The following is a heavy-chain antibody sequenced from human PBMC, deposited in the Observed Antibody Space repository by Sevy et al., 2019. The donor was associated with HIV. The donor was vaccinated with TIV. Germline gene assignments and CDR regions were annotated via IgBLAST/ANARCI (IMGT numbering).Heavy chain of an antibody. D-gene: IGHD3-3*01. CDR3: ARAQQVTMLVVIGGLYFDH. V-gene: IGHV3-7*01. Sequence: GGSLRLSCAASGFTFSSNWMTWVRQAPGKGLEWVANVKQDMSEKYYADSVKGRFTISRDNAKNSLFLQMNSLRAEDTAVYYCARAQQVTMLVVIGGLYFDHWGQGTLVTVSS. J-gene: IGHJ4*02. CDR1: GFTFSSNW. CDR2: VKQDMSEK.